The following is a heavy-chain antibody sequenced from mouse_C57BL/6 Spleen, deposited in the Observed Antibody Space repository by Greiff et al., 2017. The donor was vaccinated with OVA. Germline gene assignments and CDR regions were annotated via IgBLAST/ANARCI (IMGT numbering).Heavy chain of an antibody. CDR3: TPFYGYDPY. CDR2: IDPETGGT. Sequence: VQRVESGAELVRPGASVTLSCKASGYTFTDYEMHWVKQTPVHGLEWIGAIDPETGGTAYNQKFKGKAILTADKSSSTAYMELRSLTSEDSAVYYCTPFYGYDPYWGQGTLVTVSA. D-gene: IGHD2-9*01. V-gene: IGHV1-15*01. CDR1: GYTFTDYE. J-gene: IGHJ3*01.